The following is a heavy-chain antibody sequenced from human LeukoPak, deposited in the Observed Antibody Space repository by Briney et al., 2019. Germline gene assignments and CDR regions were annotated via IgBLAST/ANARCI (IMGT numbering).Heavy chain of an antibody. J-gene: IGHJ4*02. D-gene: IGHD5-12*01. CDR1: GFTFSSYS. V-gene: IGHV3-21*01. CDR3: ARGPLRGYSGYGFDY. CDR2: ISSSSSYI. Sequence: PGGSLRPSCAASGFTFSSYSMNWVRQAPGKGLEWVSSISSSSSYIYYADSVKGRFTISRDNAKNSLYLQMNSLRAEDTAVYYCARGPLRGYSGYGFDYWGQGTLVTVSS.